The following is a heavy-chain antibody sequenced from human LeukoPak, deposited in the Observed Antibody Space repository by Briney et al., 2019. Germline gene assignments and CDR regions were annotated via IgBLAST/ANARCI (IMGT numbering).Heavy chain of an antibody. CDR3: AKDFRSSGWYYFWFDP. D-gene: IGHD6-19*01. CDR1: GFTFSSYG. CDR2: IWYDGTNK. V-gene: IGHV3-30*02. Sequence: PGGSLRLSCAASGFTFSSYGMHWVRRARGKGLEGVAVIWYDGTNKYYADSVKGRFTISRDNSKNTLYLQMNSLRAEDTAVYYCAKDFRSSGWYYFWFDPWGQGTLVTVSS. J-gene: IGHJ5*02.